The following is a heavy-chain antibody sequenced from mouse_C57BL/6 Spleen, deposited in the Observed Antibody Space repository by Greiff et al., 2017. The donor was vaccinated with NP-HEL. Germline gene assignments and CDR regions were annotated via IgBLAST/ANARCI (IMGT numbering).Heavy chain of an antibody. V-gene: IGHV1-81*01. CDR1: GYTFTSYG. J-gene: IGHJ4*01. D-gene: IGHD2-3*01. CDR2: IYPRSGNT. Sequence: QVQLQQSGAELARPGASVKLSCKASGYTFTSYGISWVKQRTGQGLEWIGEIYPRSGNTYYNEKFKGKATLTADKSSSTAYMELRSLTSEDSAVYFCARKGGDGFYYYAMDYWGQGTSVTVSS. CDR3: ARKGGDGFYYYAMDY.